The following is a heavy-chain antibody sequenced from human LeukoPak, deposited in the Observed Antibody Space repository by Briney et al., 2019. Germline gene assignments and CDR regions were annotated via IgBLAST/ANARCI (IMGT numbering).Heavy chain of an antibody. CDR1: GFTFSSYW. CDR3: ARVPQNYDILTGSHYYYGMDV. V-gene: IGHV3-7*01. J-gene: IGHJ6*02. D-gene: IGHD3-9*01. Sequence: GGSLRLSCVASGFTFSSYWMSWVRQAPGKGLEWVANIKLDGSEKYYVDFVKGRFTISRDNAKNSLYLQMNSLRAEDTAVYYCARVPQNYDILTGSHYYYGMDVWGQGTTVTVSS. CDR2: IKLDGSEK.